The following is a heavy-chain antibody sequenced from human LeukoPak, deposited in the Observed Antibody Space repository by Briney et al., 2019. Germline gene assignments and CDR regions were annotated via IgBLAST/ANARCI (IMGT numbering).Heavy chain of an antibody. CDR3: AIERCGGWCYFDT. J-gene: IGHJ4*02. D-gene: IGHD2-21*01. V-gene: IGHV3-30*03. CDR2: ISFDGTNK. Sequence: GRSLRLSCAASGFSFSTYGMHWVRQAPAKGLEWVAVISFDGTNKYYADSVKGRFSISREASKNTLYLQMNSLRAEDTAVYYCAIERCGGWCYFDTWGQGTLVTVSS. CDR1: GFSFSTYG.